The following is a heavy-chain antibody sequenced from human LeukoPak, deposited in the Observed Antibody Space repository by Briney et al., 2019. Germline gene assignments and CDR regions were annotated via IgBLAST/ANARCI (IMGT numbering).Heavy chain of an antibody. J-gene: IGHJ6*02. D-gene: IGHD6-13*01. CDR3: ARDSGIAPAGYYHSYGMDV. Sequence: GGSLRLSCAASGFTFSSYSMNWVRQAPGKGLEGVANIKQDGSEKYYVDSVKGRFTISRDNAKNSLYLQMNSLRAEDTAVYYCARDSGIAPAGYYHSYGMDVWGQGTTVTVSS. CDR2: IKQDGSEK. CDR1: GFTFSSYS. V-gene: IGHV3-7*01.